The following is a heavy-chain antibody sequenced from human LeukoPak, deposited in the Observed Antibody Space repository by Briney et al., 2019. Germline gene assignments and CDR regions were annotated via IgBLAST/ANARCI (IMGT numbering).Heavy chain of an antibody. Sequence: SQTLSLTCTVSGGSISSGGYYWSWIRQHPGKGLEWIGYIYYSGSTYYNPSLKSRVTISVDTSKNQFSLKLSSVTAADTAVYYCARGDRGYSYGLDYWGQGTLVTVCS. V-gene: IGHV4-31*03. D-gene: IGHD5-18*01. J-gene: IGHJ4*02. CDR3: ARGDRGYSYGLDY. CDR2: IYYSGST. CDR1: GGSISSGGYY.